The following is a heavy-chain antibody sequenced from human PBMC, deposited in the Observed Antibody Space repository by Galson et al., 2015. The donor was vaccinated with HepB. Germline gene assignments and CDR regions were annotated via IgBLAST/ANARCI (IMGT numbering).Heavy chain of an antibody. Sequence: SLRLSCATSGFTFTNFAMTWVRQAPGKGPEWVSSICSHDGNRYYADSVKGRFTIYSDNAKNTLYLQMNSLRVEDTAVYYCAKAITYSCYTPGDNWGQGILVTVSS. CDR1: GFTFTNFA. V-gene: IGHV3-23*01. CDR2: ICSHDGNR. CDR3: AKAITYSCYTPGDN. J-gene: IGHJ4*02. D-gene: IGHD2-2*02.